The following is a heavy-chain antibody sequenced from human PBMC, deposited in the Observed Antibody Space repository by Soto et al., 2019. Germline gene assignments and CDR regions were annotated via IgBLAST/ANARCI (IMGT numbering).Heavy chain of an antibody. V-gene: IGHV3-73*02. CDR1: GFTFSGSA. CDR3: VRYCSGGSCPDAFDI. D-gene: IGHD2-15*01. Sequence: EVQLMESGGGLVQPGGSLKLSCVASGFTFSGSAMHWVRQASGKGLEWVGRIRSKANSDATAYGASVKGRFTISRDDSKNTAYLQMNSLKTEDTAVYYCVRYCSGGSCPDAFDIWGQGTMVTVSS. J-gene: IGHJ3*02. CDR2: IRSKANSDAT.